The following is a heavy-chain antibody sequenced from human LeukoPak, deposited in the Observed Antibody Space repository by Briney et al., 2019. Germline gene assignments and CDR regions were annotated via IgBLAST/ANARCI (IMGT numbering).Heavy chain of an antibody. CDR1: GYSFTSYW. CDR3: ARLGPSHAESLDTAMVIDY. J-gene: IGHJ4*02. V-gene: IGHV5-51*01. Sequence: GESLEISCKGSGYSFTSYWIGWVRQLPGKGLEWMGIIYPGDSDTRYSPSFQGQVTISADKSISTAYLQWSSLKASDTAMYYCARLGPSHAESLDTAMVIDYWGQGTLVTVSS. D-gene: IGHD5-18*01. CDR2: IYPGDSDT.